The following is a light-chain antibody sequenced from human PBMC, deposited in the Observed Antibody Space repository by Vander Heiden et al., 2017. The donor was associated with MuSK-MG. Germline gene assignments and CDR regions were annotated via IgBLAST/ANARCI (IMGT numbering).Light chain of an antibody. CDR1: SSNIGAGYD. CDR3: QSYDSSLSGSRV. J-gene: IGLJ1*01. CDR2: GDS. Sequence: QSVLTQPPSVSGAPGQRVSISCTGSSSNIGAGYDVPWYQHLPGTAPNLLIFGDSNRPSGVPDRFSGSKSGTSASLAITGLQAEDEADYYCQSYDSSLSGSRVFGTGTKVTVL. V-gene: IGLV1-40*01.